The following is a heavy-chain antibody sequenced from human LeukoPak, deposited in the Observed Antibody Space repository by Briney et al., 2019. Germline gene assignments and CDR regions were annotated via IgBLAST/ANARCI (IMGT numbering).Heavy chain of an antibody. CDR3: ARGSMVRGVILVIDY. D-gene: IGHD3-10*01. V-gene: IGHV1-46*01. Sequence: ASVKVSCKASGYTLTSYFIHWVRQAPGQGLEWMGIINPSGGSTSYAQKFQGRVTMTRDTSTSTVYMELSSLRSEDTAVYYCARGSMVRGVILVIDYWGQGTLVTVSS. CDR1: GYTLTSYF. CDR2: INPSGGST. J-gene: IGHJ4*02.